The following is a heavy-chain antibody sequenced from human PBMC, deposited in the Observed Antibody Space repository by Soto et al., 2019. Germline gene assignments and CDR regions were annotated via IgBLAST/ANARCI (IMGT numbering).Heavy chain of an antibody. CDR1: GGSISTNW. CDR2: IYHSGRT. J-gene: IGHJ4*02. Sequence: QVQLQESGPGLMKPSGTLSLTCAVSGGSISTNWWSWVRQPPGKGLEWIGEIYHSGRTNYNPSLMNRATVSMDKSQNLLSLNLNSVTAADTAVYYCARHIAVSGTRGFDFWGQGTRVTVSS. D-gene: IGHD6-19*01. CDR3: ARHIAVSGTRGFDF. V-gene: IGHV4-4*02.